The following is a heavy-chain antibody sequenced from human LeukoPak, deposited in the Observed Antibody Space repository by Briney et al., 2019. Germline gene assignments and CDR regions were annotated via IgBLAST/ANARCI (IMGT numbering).Heavy chain of an antibody. CDR2: IIPIFGTA. J-gene: IGHJ6*02. Sequence: ASVTVSCKASGGTFSNYAISWVRQAPGQGLEWMGGIIPIFGTANYAQKFQGRVTITADESTSTAYMELSSLRSEDTAVYYCARGYSPASYGMDVWGQGTTVTVSS. V-gene: IGHV1-69*13. CDR1: GGTFSNYA. CDR3: ARGYSPASYGMDV. D-gene: IGHD2-2*01.